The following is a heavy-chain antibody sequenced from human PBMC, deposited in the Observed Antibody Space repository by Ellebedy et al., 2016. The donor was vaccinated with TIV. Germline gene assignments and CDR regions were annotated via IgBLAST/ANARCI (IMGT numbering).Heavy chain of an antibody. Sequence: MPSETLSLTCTVSGGSIRSGDYYWSCLRQHPVTGLEWIGYIYYSGSAYYNPSLKSRVTISLETSKNQFSLKLSSVTAADTAVYYCARGMKDSSGYCYWYCELWGRGTLVTVSS. CDR2: IYYSGSA. V-gene: IGHV4-31*03. CDR3: ARGMKDSSGYCYWYCEL. D-gene: IGHD3-22*01. J-gene: IGHJ2*01. CDR1: GGSIRSGDYY.